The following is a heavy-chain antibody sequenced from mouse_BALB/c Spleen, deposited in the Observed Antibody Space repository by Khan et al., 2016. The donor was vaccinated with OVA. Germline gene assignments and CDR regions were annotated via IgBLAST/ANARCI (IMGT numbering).Heavy chain of an antibody. D-gene: IGHD4-1*01. J-gene: IGHJ3*01. CDR2: ISSGGSYT. V-gene: IGHV5-6*01. CDR1: GFTFSSYG. CDR3: ASHLTGSFAY. Sequence: EVELVESGGDLVKPGGSLKLSCAASGFTFSSYGMSWVRQTPDKRLEWVATISSGGSYTYYPDSVKGRFTISRDNAKNTLYLQMSSLKSEDTAMYYCASHLTGSFAYWGQGTLGTVSA.